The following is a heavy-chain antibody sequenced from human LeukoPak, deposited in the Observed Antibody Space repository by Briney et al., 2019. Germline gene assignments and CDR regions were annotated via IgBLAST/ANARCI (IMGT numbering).Heavy chain of an antibody. CDR2: ISSSSSYI. CDR3: AKDWLGELYYFDY. CDR1: GFTFSSYS. D-gene: IGHD3-10*01. J-gene: IGHJ4*02. V-gene: IGHV3-21*04. Sequence: GGSLRLSCAASGFTFSSYSMNWVRQAPGKGLEWVSSISSSSSYIYYADSVKGRFTISRDNAKNSLYLQMNSLRAEDTALYYCAKDWLGELYYFDYWGQGTLVTVSS.